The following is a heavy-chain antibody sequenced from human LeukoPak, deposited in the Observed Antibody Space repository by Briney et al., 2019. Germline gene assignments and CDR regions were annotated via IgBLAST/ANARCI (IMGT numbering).Heavy chain of an antibody. CDR3: AKWATVAPGDF. CDR1: GFSFSTYA. Sequence: GGSLRLSCAASGFSFSTYAMAWVRQVPGKGLEWVSTVSVTGETTYYADSVKGRFIISRDNSKNTLSLQMGSLRTDDSALYYCAKWATVAPGDFWGQGTLVTVSS. D-gene: IGHD4-11*01. J-gene: IGHJ4*02. V-gene: IGHV3-23*01. CDR2: VSVTGETT.